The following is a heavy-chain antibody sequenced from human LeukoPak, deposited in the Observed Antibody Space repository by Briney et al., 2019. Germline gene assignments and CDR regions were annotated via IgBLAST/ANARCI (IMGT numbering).Heavy chain of an antibody. D-gene: IGHD3-10*01. V-gene: IGHV1-18*01. J-gene: IGHJ6*02. CDR2: ISAYNGNT. CDR1: GYTFTSYG. CDR3: ARSGITVVRGLPFYYYGMDV. Sequence: ASVKVSCKASGYTFTSYGISWLRQAPGQGLEWMGWISAYNGNTNYAQKLQGRVTMTTDTSTSTAYMELRSLRSDDTAVYYCARSGITVVRGLPFYYYGMDVWGQGTTVTVSS.